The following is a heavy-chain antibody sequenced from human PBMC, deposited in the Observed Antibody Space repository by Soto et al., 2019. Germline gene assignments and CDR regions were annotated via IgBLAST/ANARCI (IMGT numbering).Heavy chain of an antibody. Sequence: PGGSLRLSCAASGFTFSSYWMSWVRQAPGKGLEWVANIKQDGSEKYYVDSVKGRFTISRDNAKNSLYLQMNSLRAEDTAVYYCARSDWNYVWGSYYYYYGMDVWGQGTTVTVSS. V-gene: IGHV3-7*01. CDR1: GFTFSSYW. CDR3: ARSDWNYVWGSYYYYYGMDV. J-gene: IGHJ6*02. D-gene: IGHD1-7*01. CDR2: IKQDGSEK.